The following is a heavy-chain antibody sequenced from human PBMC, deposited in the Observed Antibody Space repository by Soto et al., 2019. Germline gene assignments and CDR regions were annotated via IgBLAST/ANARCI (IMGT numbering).Heavy chain of an antibody. Sequence: QVQLVQSGTEVKKSGSSVKVSCKASGGTFSSYSISWMRQAPGQGLEWMGRIIPILGIANYAQKFQGRVTITADKSTSTAYMELSSLRSEATAIYYCARDKAVTGDFDYWGQGTLVTVSS. CDR2: IIPILGIA. CDR1: GGTFSSYS. D-gene: IGHD4-17*01. V-gene: IGHV1-69*08. CDR3: ARDKAVTGDFDY. J-gene: IGHJ4*02.